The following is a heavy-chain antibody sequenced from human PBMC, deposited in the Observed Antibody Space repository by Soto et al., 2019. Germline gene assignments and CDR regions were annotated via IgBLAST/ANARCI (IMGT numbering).Heavy chain of an antibody. D-gene: IGHD6-13*01. J-gene: IGHJ4*02. CDR2: IIPILGIA. CDR1: GGTFSSYT. V-gene: IGHV1-69*04. CDR3: ARDPYSSSWYVGFDY. Sequence: ASVKVSCKASGGTFSSYTISWVRQAPGQGLEWMGRIIPILGIANYAQKFQGRVTITADKSTSTAYMELSSLRSEDTAVYYCARDPYSSSWYVGFDYWGQGTLVTVSS.